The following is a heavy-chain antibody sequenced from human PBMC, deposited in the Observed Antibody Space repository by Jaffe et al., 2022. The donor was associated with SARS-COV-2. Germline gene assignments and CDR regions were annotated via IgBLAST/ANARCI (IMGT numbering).Heavy chain of an antibody. V-gene: IGHV3-30*18. CDR1: GFTFSSYG. Sequence: QVQLVESGGGVVQPGRSLRLSCAASGFTFSSYGMHWVRQAPGKGLEWVAVISYDGSNKYYADSVKGRFTISRDNSKNTLYLQMNSLRAEDTAVYYCAKDFSYYDFWSGYYPYYYYGMDVWGQGTTVTVSS. CDR2: ISYDGSNK. D-gene: IGHD3-3*01. J-gene: IGHJ6*02. CDR3: AKDFSYYDFWSGYYPYYYYGMDV.